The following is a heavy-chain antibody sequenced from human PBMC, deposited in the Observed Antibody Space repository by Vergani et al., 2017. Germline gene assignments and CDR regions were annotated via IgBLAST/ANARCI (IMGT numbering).Heavy chain of an antibody. D-gene: IGHD3-10*01. CDR3: ARKKDYYGSVIYYTQDY. V-gene: IGHV1-69*12. J-gene: IGHJ4*02. CDR2: IIPIFGTA. CDR1: GGTFSSYA. Sequence: QVQLVQSGAEVKKPGSSVKVSCKASGGTFSSYAISWVRQAPGQGLEWMGGIIPIFGTANYAQKFQGRVTITADESKSTAYMELSSQRSEDTAVYYCARKKDYYGSVIYYTQDYWGQGTLVTVSS.